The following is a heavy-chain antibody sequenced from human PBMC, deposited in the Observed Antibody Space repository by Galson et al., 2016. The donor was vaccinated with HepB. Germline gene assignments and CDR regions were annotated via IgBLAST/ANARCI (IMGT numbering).Heavy chain of an antibody. D-gene: IGHD3-3*01. CDR3: ARDLYDFWSGYYTSGAFDI. V-gene: IGHV1-69*13. Sequence: SVKVSCKASGGAFSSYAPNWVRQAPGQGLEWMGGIIPIIATANYARKFQGRVTITADESTGTAYMELSSLRSEDTAVYYCARDLYDFWSGYYTSGAFDIWGQGTMVTVSS. J-gene: IGHJ3*02. CDR1: GGAFSSYA. CDR2: IIPIIATA.